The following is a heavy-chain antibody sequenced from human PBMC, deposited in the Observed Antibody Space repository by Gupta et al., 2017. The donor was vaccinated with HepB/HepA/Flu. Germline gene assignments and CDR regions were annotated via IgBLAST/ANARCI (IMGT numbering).Heavy chain of an antibody. CDR1: GGSISSSSYY. V-gene: IGHV4-39*01. CDR2: IYYSGST. D-gene: IGHD3-22*01. CDR3: ARLSYYDSSGSLDY. J-gene: IGHJ4*02. Sequence: QLQLQESGPGLVKPSETLSLTCTVSGGSISSSSYYWGWIRQPPGKGLEWIGSIYYSGSTYYNPSLKSRVTISVDTSKNQFSLKLSSVTAADTAVYYCARLSYYDSSGSLDYWGQGTLVTVSS.